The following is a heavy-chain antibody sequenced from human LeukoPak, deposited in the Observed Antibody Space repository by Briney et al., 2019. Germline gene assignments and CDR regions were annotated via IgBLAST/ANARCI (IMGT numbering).Heavy chain of an antibody. J-gene: IGHJ4*02. CDR3: AKLGIPEDFDYFDY. V-gene: IGHV3-74*01. D-gene: IGHD1-26*01. Sequence: GGSLRLSCAASGFTFNNYWMHWVRQAPGEGLVWISRINSDGRSTNYADSVKGRFNISRDDAKNTLYLQMNSLRAEDTAVYYCAKLGIPEDFDYFDYWGQGTLVTVSS. CDR2: INSDGRST. CDR1: GFTFNNYW.